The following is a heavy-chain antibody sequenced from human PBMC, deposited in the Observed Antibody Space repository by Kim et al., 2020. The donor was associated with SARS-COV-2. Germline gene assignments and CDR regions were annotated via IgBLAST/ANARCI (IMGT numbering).Heavy chain of an antibody. Sequence: YTPALKGRVTLSVDRSKNQCTLKLGSVTAADTAVYYWARARPPPAYYFDYWGQGTLVTVSS. V-gene: IGHV4-30-2*01. CDR3: ARARPPPAYYFDY. J-gene: IGHJ4*02.